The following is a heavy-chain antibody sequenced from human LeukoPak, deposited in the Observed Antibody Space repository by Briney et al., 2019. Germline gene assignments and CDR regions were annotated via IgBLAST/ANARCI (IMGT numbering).Heavy chain of an antibody. D-gene: IGHD1-26*01. CDR3: AKDIDSFGLHQLLGFDY. Sequence: GGSLRLSCAASGFTFSSYAMSWVRQAPGKGLEWVSAISGSGGSTYYADSVKGRFTISRDNSKNTLYLQMNSLRAEDTAVYFCAKDIDSFGLHQLLGFDYWGQGTLVTVSS. CDR1: GFTFSSYA. V-gene: IGHV3-23*01. CDR2: ISGSGGST. J-gene: IGHJ4*02.